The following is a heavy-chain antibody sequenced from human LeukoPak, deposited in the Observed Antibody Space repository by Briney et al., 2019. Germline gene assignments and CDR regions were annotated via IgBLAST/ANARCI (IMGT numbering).Heavy chain of an antibody. CDR3: ARGSLTYYDSSGYYYRAFDI. CDR1: GGSISSGGYY. Sequence: PSETLSLTCTVSGGSISSGGYYWSWIRQHPGKDLEWIGYIYYSGSTYYNPSLKSRVTISVDTSKNQFSLKLSSVTAADTAVYYCARGSLTYYDSSGYYYRAFDIWGQGTMVTVSS. D-gene: IGHD3-22*01. J-gene: IGHJ3*02. CDR2: IYYSGST. V-gene: IGHV4-31*03.